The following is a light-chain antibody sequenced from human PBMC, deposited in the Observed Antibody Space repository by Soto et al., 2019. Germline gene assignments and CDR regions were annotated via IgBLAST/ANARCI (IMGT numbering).Light chain of an antibody. V-gene: IGLV2-14*01. CDR3: SSYTSSSTVV. CDR1: SSDVGGYNY. Sequence: QSVLTQPASVFGSPGQSITISCTGTSSDVGGYNYVSWHQQHPGKAPKLMIYDVSNRPSGVSNRFSGSKSGNTASLTIYGLQAEDDADYYCSSYTSSSTVVFGGGTKLTVL. CDR2: DVS. J-gene: IGLJ2*01.